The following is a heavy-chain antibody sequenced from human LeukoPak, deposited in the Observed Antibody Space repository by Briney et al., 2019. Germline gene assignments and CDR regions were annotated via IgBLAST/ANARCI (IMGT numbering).Heavy chain of an antibody. CDR3: ARSPLRGYSYGYEDEYFQH. CDR2: IDPSDSYT. D-gene: IGHD5-18*01. J-gene: IGHJ1*01. Sequence: NLGESLKISCKGSGYSFTSYWISWVRQMPGKGLEWMGRIDPSDSYTNYSPSFQGHVTIPADKSISTAYLQWSSLKASDTAMYYCARSPLRGYSYGYEDEYFQHWGQGTLVTVSS. V-gene: IGHV5-10-1*01. CDR1: GYSFTSYW.